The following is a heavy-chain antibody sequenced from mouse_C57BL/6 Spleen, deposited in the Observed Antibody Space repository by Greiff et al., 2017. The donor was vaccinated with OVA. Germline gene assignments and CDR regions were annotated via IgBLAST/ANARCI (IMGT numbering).Heavy chain of an antibody. D-gene: IGHD2-2*01. V-gene: IGHV1-82*01. CDR1: GYAFSSSW. CDR2: IYPGDGDT. CDR3: ARGQVTGYFDY. J-gene: IGHJ2*01. Sequence: QVQLKESGPELVKPGASVKISCKASGYAFSSSWMNWVKQRPGKGLEWIGRIYPGDGDTNYNGKFKGKATLTADKTSSTAYMQLSSLTSEDSAVYFCARGQVTGYFDYWGQGTTLTVSS.